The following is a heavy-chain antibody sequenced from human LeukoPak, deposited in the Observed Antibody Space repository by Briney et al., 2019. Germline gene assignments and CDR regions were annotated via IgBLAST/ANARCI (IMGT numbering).Heavy chain of an antibody. CDR2: IYTSGST. J-gene: IGHJ4*01. D-gene: IGHD2-2*01. Sequence: PSETLSLTCTVSGGSISSYYWSWIRQPPGKGLEWIGYIYTSGSTNYNPSLKSRVTISVDTSKNQFSLKLSSVTAADTAVYYCARQSPAATFDYWGQGTLVTVSP. CDR1: GGSISSYY. V-gene: IGHV4-4*09. CDR3: ARQSPAATFDY.